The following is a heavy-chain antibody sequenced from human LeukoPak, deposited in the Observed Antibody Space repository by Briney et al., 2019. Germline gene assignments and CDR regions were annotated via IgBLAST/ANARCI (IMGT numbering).Heavy chain of an antibody. D-gene: IGHD3-22*01. Sequence: GGSLRLSCAASGFTFSSYSMNWVRQAPGKGLEWVSSISSSSSYIYYADSVKGRFTISRDNAKNSLYLQMNSLRAEDTAVYYCARAMEYYDSSGYQHDAFDIWGQGTMVTVSS. CDR1: GFTFSSYS. CDR2: ISSSSSYI. V-gene: IGHV3-21*01. J-gene: IGHJ3*02. CDR3: ARAMEYYDSSGYQHDAFDI.